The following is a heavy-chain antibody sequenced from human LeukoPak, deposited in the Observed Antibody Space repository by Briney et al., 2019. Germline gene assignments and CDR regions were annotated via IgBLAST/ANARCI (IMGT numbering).Heavy chain of an antibody. Sequence: SETLSLTCAVYGGSFSGYYWSWIRQPPGKGLEWIGEINHSGSTNYNPSLESRVTISVDTSKNQFSLKLSSVTAADTAVYYCARGLVGARHDAFDIWGQGTMVTVSS. D-gene: IGHD1-26*01. CDR3: ARGLVGARHDAFDI. CDR2: INHSGST. CDR1: GGSFSGYY. V-gene: IGHV4-34*01. J-gene: IGHJ3*02.